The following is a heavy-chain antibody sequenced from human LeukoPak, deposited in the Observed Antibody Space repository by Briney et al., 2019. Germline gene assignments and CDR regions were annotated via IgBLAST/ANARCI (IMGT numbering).Heavy chain of an antibody. V-gene: IGHV1-18*01. D-gene: IGHD3-3*01. J-gene: IGHJ4*02. CDR2: INPYNGKT. CDR1: GYSFTSYG. CDR3: ARDPSGNPYFFDY. Sequence: ASVKVSCKPSGYSFTSYGISWVRQASGQGLEWVGWINPYNGKTNYAQKVQGRVTVTTDTSTSTAYMELRSLRFDDTAVYYCARDPSGNPYFFDYWGQGTLVTVSS.